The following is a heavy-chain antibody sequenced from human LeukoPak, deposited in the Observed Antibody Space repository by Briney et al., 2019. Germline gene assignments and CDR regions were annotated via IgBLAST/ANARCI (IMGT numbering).Heavy chain of an antibody. J-gene: IGHJ3*02. CDR2: ISGSGGST. D-gene: IGHD5-24*01. CDR1: GFTLSSYA. Sequence: GASLRLSCAASGFTLSSYAMSWVRQAPGKGLEWVSAISGSGGSTYYADSVKGRFTISRDNSKNTLYLQMNSLRAEDTAVYYCAKVCGMATIFNAFDIWGQGTMVTVSS. CDR3: AKVCGMATIFNAFDI. V-gene: IGHV3-23*01.